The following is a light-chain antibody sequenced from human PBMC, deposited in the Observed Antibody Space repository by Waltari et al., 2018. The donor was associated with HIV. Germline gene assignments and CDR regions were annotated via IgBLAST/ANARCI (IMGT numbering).Light chain of an antibody. V-gene: IGLV1-44*01. J-gene: IGLJ1*01. CDR2: SHN. CDR1: SSNIGINA. Sequence: QSVLTQPPSASGTPGPRVTISCSGSSSNIGINAVNWYQQFPGTAPNLRIYSHNQRPSGVPDRFSGSKSGTSASLAISGLQSEDEADYYCAAWDDSLNGLVFGTGTKVTVL. CDR3: AAWDDSLNGLV.